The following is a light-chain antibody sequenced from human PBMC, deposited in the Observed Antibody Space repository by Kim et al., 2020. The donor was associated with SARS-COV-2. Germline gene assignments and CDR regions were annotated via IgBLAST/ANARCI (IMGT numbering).Light chain of an antibody. CDR2: KTT. Sequence: GTVTLPCASSSGAFTSGHYPSWFQQKPGQAPSALIYKTTNKHSWTPARFVGSLLGGKAALTLSGVQPEDEAEYYCLLYYGDPQPYVFGTGTKVTVL. J-gene: IGLJ1*01. CDR1: SGAFTSGHY. CDR3: LLYYGDPQPYV. V-gene: IGLV7-43*01.